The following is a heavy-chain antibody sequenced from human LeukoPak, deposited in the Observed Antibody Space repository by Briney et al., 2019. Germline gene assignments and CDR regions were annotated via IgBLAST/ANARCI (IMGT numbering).Heavy chain of an antibody. CDR3: ARDLGYCSSTSCYTWFDP. Sequence: SETLSLTCTVSGCSISSYYWSWVRQPPGKGLEWIGYIYYSGSTNYNPSLKSRVNISVDTSKNQFSLKLSSVTAADTAVYYCARDLGYCSSTSCYTWFDPWGQGTLVTVSS. D-gene: IGHD2-2*02. J-gene: IGHJ5*02. V-gene: IGHV4-59*01. CDR1: GCSISSYY. CDR2: IYYSGST.